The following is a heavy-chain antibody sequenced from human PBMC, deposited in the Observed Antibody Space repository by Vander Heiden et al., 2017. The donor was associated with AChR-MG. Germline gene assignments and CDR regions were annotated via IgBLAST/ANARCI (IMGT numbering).Heavy chain of an antibody. Sequence: QVQLVESGGGVVQPGRSLRLSCAASGFTFSSYGMHWVRQAPGKGLEWVAFISDDGSDKYYADSVKGRFTTSRDNSKNTLYLQMNSLRAEETAVFYCAKRSALFGMDVWGQGTTVTVSS. CDR1: GFTFSSYG. CDR3: AKRSALFGMDV. CDR2: ISDDGSDK. V-gene: IGHV3-30*18. J-gene: IGHJ6*02.